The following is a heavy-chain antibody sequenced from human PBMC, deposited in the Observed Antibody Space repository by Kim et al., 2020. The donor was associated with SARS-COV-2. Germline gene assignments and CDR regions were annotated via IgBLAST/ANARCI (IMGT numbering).Heavy chain of an antibody. CDR3: AKDLWNYYDSSGPQEGY. Sequence: GGSLRLSCAASGFTFSSYAMSWVRQAPGKGLEWVSAISGSGGSTYYADSVKGRFTISRDNSKNTLYLQMNSLRAEDTAVYYCAKDLWNYYDSSGPQEGYWGQGTLVTVSS. V-gene: IGHV3-23*01. CDR1: GFTFSSYA. D-gene: IGHD3-22*01. J-gene: IGHJ4*02. CDR2: ISGSGGST.